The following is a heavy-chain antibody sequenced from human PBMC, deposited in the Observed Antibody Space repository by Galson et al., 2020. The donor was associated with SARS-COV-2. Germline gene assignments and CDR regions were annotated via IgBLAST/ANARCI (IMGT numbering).Heavy chain of an antibody. V-gene: IGHV4-59*13. CDR1: GDSIGTYY. CDR2: IYHSGTT. J-gene: IGHJ3*01. Sequence: SETLSLTCTVSGDSIGTYYYYWIRQPPGKGLEWIAYIYHSGTTNYTPSLKSRVTISVDMSRNQFSLKLNSVTAADTAVYYCARDRTPCRGRSCFVDAFDVWGQGTMVTVSP. D-gene: IGHD2-15*01. CDR3: ARDRTPCRGRSCFVDAFDV.